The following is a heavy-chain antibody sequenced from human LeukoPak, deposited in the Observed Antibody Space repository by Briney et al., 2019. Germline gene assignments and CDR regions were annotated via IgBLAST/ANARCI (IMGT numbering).Heavy chain of an antibody. CDR1: GFIFSTYS. J-gene: IGHJ5*02. D-gene: IGHD2-15*01. CDR2: ISSHSSTI. V-gene: IGHV3-48*02. CDR3: ARGYCSGGSCYAGAGS. Sequence: GGSLRLSCAASGFIFSTYSMYWVRQAPGKGLECVSYISSHSSTIYYADSVKGRFTISRDNAKNSLYLQMNSLRDEDTAVYYCARGYCSGGSCYAGAGSWGQGTLVTVSS.